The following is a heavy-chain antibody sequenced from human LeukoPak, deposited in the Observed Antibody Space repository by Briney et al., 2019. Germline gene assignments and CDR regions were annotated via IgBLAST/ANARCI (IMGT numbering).Heavy chain of an antibody. Sequence: GGSLRVSCAASGFTFSSYSMNWVRQAPGKGLEWVSSISSSSSYIYYADSVKGRFTISRDNAKNSLYLQMNSLRVEDTAVYYCANAPVGSLRPLDYWGQGTLVTVSS. CDR3: ANAPVGSLRPLDY. J-gene: IGHJ4*02. CDR2: ISSSSSYI. CDR1: GFTFSSYS. V-gene: IGHV3-21*04. D-gene: IGHD5-12*01.